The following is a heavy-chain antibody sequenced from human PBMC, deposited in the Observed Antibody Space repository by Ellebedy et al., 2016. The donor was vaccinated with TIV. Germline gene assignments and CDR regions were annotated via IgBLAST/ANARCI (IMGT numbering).Heavy chain of an antibody. CDR1: GFSLSNARMG. D-gene: IGHD6-19*01. Sequence: SGPTLVKPTETLRLTCTVSGFSLSNARMGVSWIRQPPGKALEWLAHIFSNDEKSYRKSLKSRLTISKDSSKSQVVLTMTNMDPMDSATYYCARTQWLIRKAFDMWGQGTIVTVSS. J-gene: IGHJ3*02. CDR3: ARTQWLIRKAFDM. V-gene: IGHV2-26*01. CDR2: IFSNDEK.